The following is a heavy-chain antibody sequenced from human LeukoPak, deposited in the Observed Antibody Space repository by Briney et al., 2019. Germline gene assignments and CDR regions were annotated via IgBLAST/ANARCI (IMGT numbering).Heavy chain of an antibody. CDR3: ARASYSYDINGWVPFDY. V-gene: IGHV4-59*08. CDR1: GGSISSYY. CDR2: IHYTGST. J-gene: IGHJ4*02. D-gene: IGHD3-22*01. Sequence: SETLSLTCTVSGGSISSYYWSWIRQSPGKGLECIGYIHYTGSTNYNPSLKSRVTISVETSKNQFSLRLSSVTAADTAVYYCARASYSYDINGWVPFDYWGQGTLVTVSS.